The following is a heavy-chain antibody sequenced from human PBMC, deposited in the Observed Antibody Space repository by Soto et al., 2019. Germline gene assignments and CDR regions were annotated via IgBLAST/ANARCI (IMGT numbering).Heavy chain of an antibody. CDR3: AKVSSSWYAGFFDL. J-gene: IGHJ4*02. CDR2: LSDSGGSI. CDR1: GFTISRHA. V-gene: IGHV3-23*01. D-gene: IGHD6-13*01. Sequence: PAGSLRLSCTASGFTISRHAMTWVRQAPGKGLEWVSGLSDSGGSIYYADSVKGRFTISRDNSMNTLYLQMNTLRAEDTTIYYCAKVSSSWYAGFFDLWGQGTLVTVSS.